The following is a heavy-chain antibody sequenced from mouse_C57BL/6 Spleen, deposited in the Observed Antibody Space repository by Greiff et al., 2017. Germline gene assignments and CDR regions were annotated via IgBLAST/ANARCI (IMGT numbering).Heavy chain of an antibody. CDR1: GYSFTDYN. Sequence: QLKQSGPELVKPGASVKISCKASGYSFTDYNMNWVKQSNGKSLEWIGVINPNYGTTSYNQKFKGKATLTVDQSSSTAYMQLNSLTSEDSAVYYCASSLRGGGYFDVWGTGTTVTVSS. CDR2: INPNYGTT. CDR3: ASSLRGGGYFDV. D-gene: IGHD1-1*01. J-gene: IGHJ1*03. V-gene: IGHV1-39*01.